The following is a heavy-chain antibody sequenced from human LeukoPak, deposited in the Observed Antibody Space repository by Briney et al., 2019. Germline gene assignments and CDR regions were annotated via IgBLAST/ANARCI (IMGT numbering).Heavy chain of an antibody. J-gene: IGHJ4*02. D-gene: IGHD3-22*01. CDR2: IYPGDSDT. V-gene: IGHV5-51*01. Sequence: GASLQISCKGSGYRFSSYWIGWVRQLPGKGLVWMGVIYPGDSDTSYNPSFQGQVTISVDTSMSNSYLQWSSLKASDTAMYYCARGSDSSGYYTPDYWGQGTLVTVSS. CDR3: ARGSDSSGYYTPDY. CDR1: GYRFSSYW.